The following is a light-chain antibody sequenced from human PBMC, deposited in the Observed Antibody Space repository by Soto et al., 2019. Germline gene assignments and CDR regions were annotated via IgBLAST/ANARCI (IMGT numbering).Light chain of an antibody. J-gene: IGKJ2*01. V-gene: IGKV4-1*01. CDR3: LQYYGAPPHT. Sequence: DIVMAQSPDSLAVFLGERATITCKSSQSLFYSAYKTNYLAWYQEKPGQPPKLLISWASTRSSGVPDRFSGSGSGRDFTLTIRSLQAEDVAVYYCLQYYGAPPHTFGQGTKLEI. CDR2: WAS. CDR1: QSLFYSAYKTNY.